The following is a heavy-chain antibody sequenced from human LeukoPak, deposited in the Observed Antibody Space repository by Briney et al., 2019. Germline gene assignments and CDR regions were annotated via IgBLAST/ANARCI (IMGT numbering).Heavy chain of an antibody. J-gene: IGHJ4*02. CDR3: ATLHDYGDTSGY. CDR1: GFTVSSNY. Sequence: GGSLRLSCAASGFTVSSNYMSWVRQAPGKGLEWVSVIYSGGSTYYADSVKGRFTISRDNSKNTLYRQMNSLRAEDTAVYYCATLHDYGDTSGYWGRGTLVTVSS. V-gene: IGHV3-53*01. D-gene: IGHD4-17*01. CDR2: IYSGGST.